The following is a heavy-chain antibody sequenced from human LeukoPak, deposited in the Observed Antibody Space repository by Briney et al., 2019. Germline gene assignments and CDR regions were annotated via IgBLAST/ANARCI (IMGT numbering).Heavy chain of an antibody. Sequence: GGSLRLSCAASGFTFSSYAMSWVRQAPGKGLEWVSAISGSGGSTYYADSVKGRFTISRDNSKNTLYLQMNSLRAEDTAVYYCAKAFKFGVIIPPTYYYFYMDVWGKGTTVTVSS. J-gene: IGHJ6*03. CDR1: GFTFSSYA. CDR2: ISGSGGST. V-gene: IGHV3-23*01. CDR3: AKAFKFGVIIPPTYYYFYMDV. D-gene: IGHD3-3*01.